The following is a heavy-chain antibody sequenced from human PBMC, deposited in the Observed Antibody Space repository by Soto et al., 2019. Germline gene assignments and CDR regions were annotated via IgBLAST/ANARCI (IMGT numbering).Heavy chain of an antibody. D-gene: IGHD4-17*01. CDR3: ERQARDRDYDTTYKWFDP. CDR2: IYPGDSDT. CDR1: GYSFTSYW. V-gene: IGHV5-51*01. Sequence: PSEAMQISCRGSGYSFTSYWIGWVRQMPGKGLEWMGIIYPGDSDTRYSPSFQGQVTISADKSISTAYLQWSSLRASDTAMYYYERQARDRDYDTTYKWFDPSGQGPLVSVSS. J-gene: IGHJ5*02.